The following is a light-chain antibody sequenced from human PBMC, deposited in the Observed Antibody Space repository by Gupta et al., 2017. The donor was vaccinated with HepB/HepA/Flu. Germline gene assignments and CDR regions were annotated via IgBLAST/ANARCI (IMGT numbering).Light chain of an antibody. CDR3: QSYDTGHVR. J-gene: IGLJ2*01. V-gene: IGLV1-40*01. CDR2: HNN. Sequence: QSILTQPPSVSGAAGQSVIISCTGTSSNIGADYSVHWYQKVPGTGPKLLIHHNNLRSSGVPGRFSGSKSGTSASLTITGLQAEDEAEYYCQSYDTGHVRFGGGTKLTVL. CDR1: SSNIGADYS.